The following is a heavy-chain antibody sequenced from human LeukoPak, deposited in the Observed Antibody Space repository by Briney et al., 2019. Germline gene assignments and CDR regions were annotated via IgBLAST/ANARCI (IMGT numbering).Heavy chain of an antibody. V-gene: IGHV4-34*01. CDR2: INHRGSP. Sequence: SETLSLTSAVYGRSFSGYFWSWIRQPPGNGLDWIGEINHRGSPNYNPSLKSRVTISVDTSKNQFSLKLSSVTAADTAVYYCARGGAQYCSSTSCYTLFDYWGQGTLVTVSS. D-gene: IGHD2-2*02. J-gene: IGHJ4*02. CDR1: GRSFSGYF. CDR3: ARGGAQYCSSTSCYTLFDY.